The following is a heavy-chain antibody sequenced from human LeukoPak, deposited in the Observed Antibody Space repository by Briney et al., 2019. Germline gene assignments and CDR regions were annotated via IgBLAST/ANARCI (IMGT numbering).Heavy chain of an antibody. CDR1: GFTFNTHS. CDR3: ARTYDSSGYAFDY. J-gene: IGHJ4*02. D-gene: IGHD3-22*01. V-gene: IGHV3-21*01. CDR2: ISSSSSYI. Sequence: PGGSLRLSCAASGFTFNTHSMNWVRQAPGKGLEWVSSISSSSSYIYYADSVKGRFTISRDNAKNSLYLQMNSLRAEDTAVYYCARTYDSSGYAFDYWGQGTLVTVSS.